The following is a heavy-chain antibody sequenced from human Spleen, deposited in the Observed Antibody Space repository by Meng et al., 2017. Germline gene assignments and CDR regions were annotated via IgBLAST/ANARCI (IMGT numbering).Heavy chain of an antibody. CDR1: GYSISSGYY. J-gene: IGHJ3*02. D-gene: IGHD2-15*01. V-gene: IGHV4-38-2*02. CDR3: ARQISSPDRAFDI. Sequence: SETLSPTCTVSGYSISSGYYWGWIRQPPGKGLEWIGSIYHSGSTYYNPSLKSQVTISVDTSKNQFSLKLSSVTAADTAVYYCARQISSPDRAFDIWGQGTMVTVSS. CDR2: IYHSGST.